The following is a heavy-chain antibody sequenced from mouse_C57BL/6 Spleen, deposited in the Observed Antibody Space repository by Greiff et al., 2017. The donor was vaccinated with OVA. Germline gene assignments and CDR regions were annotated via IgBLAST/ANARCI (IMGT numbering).Heavy chain of an antibody. CDR2: ISYDGSN. CDR3: AREGITTVVEDYFDY. Sequence: DVKLQESGPGLVKPSQSLSLTCSVTGYSITSGYYWNWIRQFPGNKLEWMGYISYDGSNNYNPSLKNRISITRDTSKNQFFLKLNSVTTEDTATYYCAREGITTVVEDYFDYWGQGTTLTVSS. V-gene: IGHV3-6*01. CDR1: GYSITSGYY. D-gene: IGHD1-1*01. J-gene: IGHJ2*01.